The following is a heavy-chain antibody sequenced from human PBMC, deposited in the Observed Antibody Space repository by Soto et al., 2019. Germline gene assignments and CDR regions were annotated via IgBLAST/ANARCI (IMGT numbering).Heavy chain of an antibody. CDR3: ARQGRTSASSEV. V-gene: IGHV5-51*01. D-gene: IGHD4-17*01. CDR2: MSPGNSDI. CDR1: GNNFNNYW. Sequence: ESLQACWRDFGNNFNNYWIARVRPMPGKGLEWMGVMSPGNSDIRYSPAFQGQVSISADTSISTVYLQWSGLKTSDSGMYYCARQGRTSASSEVWGQGTLVTVSS. J-gene: IGHJ4*02.